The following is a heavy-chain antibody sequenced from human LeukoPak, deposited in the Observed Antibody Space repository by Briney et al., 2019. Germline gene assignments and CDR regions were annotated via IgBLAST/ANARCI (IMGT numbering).Heavy chain of an antibody. D-gene: IGHD3-22*01. CDR3: AREGLPVGYNWFDP. CDR2: IIPIFGTA. V-gene: IGHV1-69*05. J-gene: IGHJ5*02. Sequence: SVKVSCKASGGTFSSYAISWVRQAPGQGLEWMGGIIPIFGTANYAQKFQGRVTITTDESTSTAYMELSSLRSEDTAVYYCAREGLPVGYNWFDPWGQGTLVTVSS. CDR1: GGTFSSYA.